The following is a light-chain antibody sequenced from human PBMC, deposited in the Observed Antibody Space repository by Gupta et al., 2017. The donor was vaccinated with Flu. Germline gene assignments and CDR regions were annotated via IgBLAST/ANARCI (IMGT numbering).Light chain of an antibody. J-gene: IGLJ2*01. Sequence: TTTSPGASTSVGGCKYVSWYQQTPGTAPKLLIYEDSKRPSGVPDRFSGSKSGTPASLTITGLQAEDEADYYCRSYKTSHARCVFGGGTKLTVL. CDR3: RSYKTSHARCV. CDR2: EDS. V-gene: IGLV2-14*01. CDR1: STSVGGCKY.